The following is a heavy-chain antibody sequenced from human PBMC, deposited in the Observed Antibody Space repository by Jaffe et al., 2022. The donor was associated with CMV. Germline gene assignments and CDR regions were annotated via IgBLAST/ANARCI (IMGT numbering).Heavy chain of an antibody. J-gene: IGHJ6*03. CDR2: IIPILGIA. Sequence: QVQLVQSGAEVKKPGSSVKVSCKASGGTFSSYAISWVRQAPGQGLEWMGRIIPILGIANYAQKFQGRVTITADKSTSTAYMELSSLRSEDTAVYYCAGFSDYSNYYYYMDVWGKGTTVTVSS. CDR3: AGFSDYSNYYYYMDV. CDR1: GGTFSSYA. V-gene: IGHV1-69*09. D-gene: IGHD2-15*01.